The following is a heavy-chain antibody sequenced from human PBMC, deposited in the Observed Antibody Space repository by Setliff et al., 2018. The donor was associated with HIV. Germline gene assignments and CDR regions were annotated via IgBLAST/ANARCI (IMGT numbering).Heavy chain of an antibody. Sequence: SETLSLTCTVSGGSINNYYWGWIRQPPGKGLEWVGFIDYTGRTSYNPSLASRLSISVDKSKNQFSLTLSSVTAADTAVYYCARARSDWYNVRPYYFDLWGQGTPVTVSS. V-gene: IGHV4-59*08. D-gene: IGHD6-19*01. CDR1: GGSINNYY. CDR2: IDYTGRT. J-gene: IGHJ4*02. CDR3: ARARSDWYNVRPYYFDL.